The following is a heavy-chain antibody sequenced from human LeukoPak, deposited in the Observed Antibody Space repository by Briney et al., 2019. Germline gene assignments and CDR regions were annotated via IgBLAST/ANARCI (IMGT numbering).Heavy chain of an antibody. CDR1: GFTVSNKY. CDR2: IYRDGRT. J-gene: IGHJ4*02. Sequence: GGSLRLSCAASGFTVSNKYMTWVRQAPGKGLEWVSLIYRDGRTYYADSVKGRFTISRDNSKNTLYLQMNSLRVEDTAVYYCARGRTGRYFDYWGQGTLVTVSS. V-gene: IGHV3-53*01. CDR3: ARGRTGRYFDY.